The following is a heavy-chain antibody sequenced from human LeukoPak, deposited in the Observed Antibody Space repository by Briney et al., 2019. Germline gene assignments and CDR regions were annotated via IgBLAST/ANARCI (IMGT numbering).Heavy chain of an antibody. CDR2: MFYTVIG. CDR3: ATILPGYSYGYWVA. CDR1: GGSMMNYY. J-gene: IGHJ4*02. V-gene: IGHV4-59*01. D-gene: IGHD5-18*01. Sequence: SETLSLTCTVSGGSMMNYYWNWFRQPPGKGLEWFGYMFYTVIGKYNPSLKRRVTISVDTSKRHISLKLTSVTAADTGLYYCATILPGYSYGYWVAWGQGTLVTVPS.